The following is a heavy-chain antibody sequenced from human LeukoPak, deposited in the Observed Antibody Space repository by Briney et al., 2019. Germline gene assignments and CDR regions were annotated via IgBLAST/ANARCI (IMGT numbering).Heavy chain of an antibody. J-gene: IGHJ4*02. CDR3: ARAGQWLLEGSFDY. V-gene: IGHV1-8*01. CDR1: GYTFTSYD. CDR2: MNPNSGNT. D-gene: IGHD6-19*01. Sequence: ASVKVSCKASGYTFTSYDINWVRQATGQGLEWMGWMNPNSGNTGYAQKFQGRVTMTRNTSISTAYMELSSLRSEDAAVYYCARAGQWLLEGSFDYWGQGTLVTVSS.